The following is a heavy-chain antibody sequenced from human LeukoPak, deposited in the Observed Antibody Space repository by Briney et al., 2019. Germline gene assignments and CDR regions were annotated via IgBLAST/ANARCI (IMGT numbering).Heavy chain of an antibody. V-gene: IGHV3-30-3*01. CDR2: ISYDGSNK. CDR1: GFTFSSYA. Sequence: GRSLRLSCAASGFTFSSYAMHWVRQAPGKGLEWVAVISYDGSNKYYADSVKGRFTISRDNSKNTLYLQINSLRAEDTAVYYCARVARAGYSYGSPLLDYWGQGTLVTVSS. J-gene: IGHJ4*02. D-gene: IGHD5-18*01. CDR3: ARVARAGYSYGSPLLDY.